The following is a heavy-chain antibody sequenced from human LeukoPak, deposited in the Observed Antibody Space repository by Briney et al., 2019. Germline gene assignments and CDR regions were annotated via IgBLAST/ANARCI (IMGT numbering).Heavy chain of an antibody. V-gene: IGHV3-30*04. Sequence: GGSLRLSCAASGFTFSSYAMHWVRQAPGKGLEWVAVISYDGSNKYYADSVKGRFTISRDNSKSTLYLQMNSLRAEDTAVYYCARQFSSGWYYFDYWGQGTLVTVSS. J-gene: IGHJ4*02. CDR1: GFTFSSYA. CDR3: ARQFSSGWYYFDY. CDR2: ISYDGSNK. D-gene: IGHD6-19*01.